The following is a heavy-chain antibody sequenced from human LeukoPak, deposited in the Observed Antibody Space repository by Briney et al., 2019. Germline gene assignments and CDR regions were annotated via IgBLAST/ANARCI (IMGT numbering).Heavy chain of an antibody. CDR2: TYYRFRWHN. D-gene: IGHD2-8*01. V-gene: IGHV6-1*01. CDR3: ARRSVDGVFDY. CDR1: GDSVSSNSVA. J-gene: IGHJ4*02. Sequence: SQTLSLTCAISGDSVSSNSVAWNWIRQSPSRGLEWLGRTYYRFRWHNDYALSVKSRMSINTDTSKNQFSLQLNSVTPEDTAVYYCARRSVDGVFDYWGQGTLVTVSS.